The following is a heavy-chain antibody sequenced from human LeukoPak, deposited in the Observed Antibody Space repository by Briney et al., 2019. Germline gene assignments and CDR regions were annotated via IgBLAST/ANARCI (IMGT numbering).Heavy chain of an antibody. J-gene: IGHJ5*02. CDR2: IYYSGST. V-gene: IGHV4-59*01. CDR1: GGSISSYY. CDR3: AGDRPTLWFGEGNWFDP. Sequence: SETLSLTCTVSGGSISSYYWSWIRQPPGKGLEWIGYIYYSGSTNYNPSLKSRVTISVDTSKNQFSLKLSSVTAADTAVYYCAGDRPTLWFGEGNWFDPWGQGALVTVSS. D-gene: IGHD3-10*01.